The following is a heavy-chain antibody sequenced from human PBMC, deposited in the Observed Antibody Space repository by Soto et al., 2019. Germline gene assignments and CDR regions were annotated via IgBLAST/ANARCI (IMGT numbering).Heavy chain of an antibody. CDR3: AGLGNWNYAFDI. J-gene: IGHJ3*02. D-gene: IGHD1-7*01. V-gene: IGHV1-3*01. CDR2: INAGNGNT. Sequence: ASVKVSCKASGYTFTSYAMHWVRQAPGQRLEWMGWINAGNGNTKYSQKFQGRVTITRDTSASTAYMELSSLRSEDTAVYYCAGLGNWNYAFDIWGQGTMVTVSS. CDR1: GYTFTSYA.